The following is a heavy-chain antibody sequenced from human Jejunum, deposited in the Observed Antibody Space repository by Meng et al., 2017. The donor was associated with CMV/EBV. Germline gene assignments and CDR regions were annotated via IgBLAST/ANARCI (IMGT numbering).Heavy chain of an antibody. CDR1: GGSFGGDDYC. D-gene: IGHD6-6*01. CDR3: ARGGNAALPFDY. V-gene: IGHV4-30-4*08. Sequence: VSGGSFGGDDYCWSWLRQPPGKGLEWIGSIYYSGSTYYNPSLKSRVTMSLDTSKNQFSLKLNSVTAADTAVFFCARGGNAALPFDYWGQGMLVTVSS. J-gene: IGHJ4*02. CDR2: IYYSGST.